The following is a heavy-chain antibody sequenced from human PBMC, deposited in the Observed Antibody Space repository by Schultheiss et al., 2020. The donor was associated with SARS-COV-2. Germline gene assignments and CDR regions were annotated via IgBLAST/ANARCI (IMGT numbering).Heavy chain of an antibody. J-gene: IGHJ6*03. CDR2: IYYSGST. D-gene: IGHD2-2*01. V-gene: IGHV4-59*01. CDR3: ARGVRLRSDLVVVAAEIASRFYYHMDV. Sequence: SETLSLTCTVSGGSISSYYWSWIRQPPGKGLEWIGYIYYSGSTNYNPSLKSRVTISVDTSKNQFSLKLSSVTAADTAVYYCARGVRLRSDLVVVAAEIASRFYYHMDVWGKGTTVTVSS. CDR1: GGSISSYY.